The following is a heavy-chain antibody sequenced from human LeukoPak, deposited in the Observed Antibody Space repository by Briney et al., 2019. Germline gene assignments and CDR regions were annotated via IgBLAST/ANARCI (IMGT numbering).Heavy chain of an antibody. CDR3: ARDFGPHDY. J-gene: IGHJ4*02. D-gene: IGHD3-10*01. V-gene: IGHV3-7*05. CDR1: GFTFSNHW. Sequence: GGSLRLSCAASGFTFSNHWMTWVRQAPGKGLEWVAHIKHDGSDKYYVDSVRGRFTISRDNAKNSLSLQMNSLRAEDTAVYFCARDFGPHDYWGQGTLVTVSS. CDR2: IKHDGSDK.